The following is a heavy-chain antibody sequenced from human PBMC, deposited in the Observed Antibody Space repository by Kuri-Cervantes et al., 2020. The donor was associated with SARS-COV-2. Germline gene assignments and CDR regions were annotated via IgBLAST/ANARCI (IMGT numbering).Heavy chain of an antibody. D-gene: IGHD2-2*02. CDR2: INHSGST. Sequence: SETLSLTCAVYGGSFSGYYWSWIRQPPGKGLEWIGEINHSGSTNYNPSLKSRVTISVDTSKNQFSLKLNSVTTADTAVYYCARSDCSSTSCYTWGAENYWGQGTLVTVSS. V-gene: IGHV4-34*01. CDR3: ARSDCSSTSCYTWGAENY. CDR1: GGSFSGYY. J-gene: IGHJ4*02.